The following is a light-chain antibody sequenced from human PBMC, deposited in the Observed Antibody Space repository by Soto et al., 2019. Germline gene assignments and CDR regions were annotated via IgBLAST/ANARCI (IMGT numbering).Light chain of an antibody. Sequence: EIVMTQSPATLSVSPGERATLSCRASQSISGELAWYQQRPGQPPRLLIYGVSTRATGVPDRFSGSGSGSDFTLTISGLQSEDFAVYYCQQGHDWPLTFSQGTRLDI. CDR2: GVS. CDR3: QQGHDWPLT. CDR1: QSISGE. J-gene: IGKJ2*01. V-gene: IGKV3-15*01.